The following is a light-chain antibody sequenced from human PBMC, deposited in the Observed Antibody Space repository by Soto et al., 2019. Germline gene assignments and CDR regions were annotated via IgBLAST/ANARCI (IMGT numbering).Light chain of an antibody. CDR2: YAS. J-gene: IGKJ5*01. CDR3: QQYNNWPPIT. Sequence: EIMMTQSPATLSVSPGERATLSCRASQSVSHNLAWYQQKPGQAPRLLIYYASTRATGIPARFSGSGSGTEFTLAISSLQSEDFALYYCQQYNNWPPITFGQGTRLEIK. V-gene: IGKV3-15*01. CDR1: QSVSHN.